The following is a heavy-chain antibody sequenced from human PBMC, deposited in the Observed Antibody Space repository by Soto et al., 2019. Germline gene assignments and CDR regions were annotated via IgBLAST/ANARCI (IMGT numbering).Heavy chain of an antibody. CDR1: GYSFTSYW. V-gene: IGHV5-51*01. Sequence: GESLKISCKGSGYSFTSYWIGWVRQMPGKGLEWMGIIYPGDSDTRYSPSFQGQVTISADKSISTAYLQWSSLKASDTAMYYCARLDSSGYHMESYNWFDPWGQGTLVTVPQ. J-gene: IGHJ5*02. CDR2: IYPGDSDT. D-gene: IGHD3-22*01. CDR3: ARLDSSGYHMESYNWFDP.